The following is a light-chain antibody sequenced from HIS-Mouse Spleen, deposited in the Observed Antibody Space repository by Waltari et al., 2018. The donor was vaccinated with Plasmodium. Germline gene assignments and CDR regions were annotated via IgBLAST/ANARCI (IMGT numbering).Light chain of an antibody. V-gene: IGLV2-14*01. CDR1: SSDVGGYHY. CDR2: EVS. Sequence: QSALTQPASVPGSPGQSPTISCTGTSSDVGGYHYVSWYQQHPSKAPKLMIYEVSTRPSGVSNRFSGSKSGNTASLTISGLQAEDEADYYCSSYTSSSTRVFGGGTKLTVL. J-gene: IGLJ2*01. CDR3: SSYTSSSTRV.